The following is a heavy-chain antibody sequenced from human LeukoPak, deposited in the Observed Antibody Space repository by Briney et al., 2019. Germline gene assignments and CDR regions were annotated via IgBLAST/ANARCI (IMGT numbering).Heavy chain of an antibody. Sequence: ASVKVSCKASGYTFTSYGISWVRQAPGQGLEWMGWISAYNGNTNYAQKLQGRVTMTTDTSTSTAYMEPRSLRSDDTAVYYCARVGGDYYDSSGYYSFDYWGQGTLVTVSS. D-gene: IGHD3-22*01. V-gene: IGHV1-18*01. J-gene: IGHJ4*02. CDR1: GYTFTSYG. CDR3: ARVGGDYYDSSGYYSFDY. CDR2: ISAYNGNT.